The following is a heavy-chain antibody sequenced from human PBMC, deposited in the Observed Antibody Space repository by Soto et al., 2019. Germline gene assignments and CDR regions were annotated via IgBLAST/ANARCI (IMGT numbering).Heavy chain of an antibody. CDR1: GYTFTGYG. D-gene: IGHD3-9*01. CDR3: ARAYYDILTGYPVRWFDP. V-gene: IGHV1-18*01. Sequence: GASVKVSCKASGYTFTGYGISWVRQAPGQGLEWMGWISAYNGNTNYAQKLQGRVTMTTDTSTSTAYMELRSLRSDDTAVYYCARAYYDILTGYPVRWFDPWGQGTLVTVS. J-gene: IGHJ5*02. CDR2: ISAYNGNT.